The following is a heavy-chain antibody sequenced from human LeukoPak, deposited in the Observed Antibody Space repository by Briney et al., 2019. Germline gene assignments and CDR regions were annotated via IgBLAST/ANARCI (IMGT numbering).Heavy chain of an antibody. D-gene: IGHD4-17*01. J-gene: IGHJ4*02. CDR2: IYYSGST. CDR1: GCSISSYY. Sequence: PSETLSLTCTASGCSISSYYLSWIRQPPGKGLEWIGYIYYSGSTNYNPSLKSRVTISVDTSKNQFSLKLSSVTAADTAVYYCATANYGDYVAYWGQGTLVTVSS. CDR3: ATANYGDYVAY. V-gene: IGHV4-59*01.